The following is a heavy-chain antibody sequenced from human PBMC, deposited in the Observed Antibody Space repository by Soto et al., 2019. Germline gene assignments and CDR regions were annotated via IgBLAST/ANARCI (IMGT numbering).Heavy chain of an antibody. V-gene: IGHV1-46*01. D-gene: IGHD2-21*01. J-gene: IGHJ4*02. Sequence: QVQLVQSGAEVKKPGASVKVSCKASGYIFIHYYIHWVRQAPGQGLEWMAIINPNGGSTNYAQKFQRRGTVKGATSASTVSMERNSLGSDATAVYFWVRSLLQGDCWGEGTLVNVSS. CDR3: VRSLLQGDC. CDR1: GYIFIHYY. CDR2: INPNGGST.